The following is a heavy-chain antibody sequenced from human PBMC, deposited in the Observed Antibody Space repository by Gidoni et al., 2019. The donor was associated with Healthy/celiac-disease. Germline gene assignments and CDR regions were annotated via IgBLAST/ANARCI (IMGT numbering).Heavy chain of an antibody. J-gene: IGHJ6*02. Sequence: LVQPGGSLKLSCAASGFTFSGSAMHWVRQASGKGLEWVGRIRSKANSYATAYAASVKGRFTISRDDSKNTAYLQMNSLKTEDTAVYYCTRQEPWDYGLSSLNWGQGTTVTVSS. CDR2: IRSKANSYAT. CDR1: GFTFSGSA. D-gene: IGHD3-10*01. V-gene: IGHV3-73*01. CDR3: TRQEPWDYGLSSLN.